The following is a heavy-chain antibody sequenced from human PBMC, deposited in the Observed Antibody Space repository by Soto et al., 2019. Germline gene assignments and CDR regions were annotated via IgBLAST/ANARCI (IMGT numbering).Heavy chain of an antibody. J-gene: IGHJ5*02. CDR2: ISGSGGST. CDR3: AKDTTAMPTYNWFDP. CDR1: GFTFSSYA. V-gene: IGHV3-23*01. D-gene: IGHD5-18*01. Sequence: PGGSLRLSCAASGFTFSSYAMSWVRQAPGKMLEWVSAISGSGGSTYYADSVKGRFTISRDNSKNTLYLQMNSLRAEDTAVYYCAKDTTAMPTYNWFDPWGQGTLVTVSS.